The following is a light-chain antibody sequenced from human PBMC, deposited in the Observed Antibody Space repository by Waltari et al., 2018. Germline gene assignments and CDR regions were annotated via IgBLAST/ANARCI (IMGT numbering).Light chain of an antibody. V-gene: IGLV10-54*01. CDR2: RNN. CDR1: SNNVGNQG. J-gene: IGLJ3*02. CDR3: SAWDSNLSAWV. Sequence: QAGLTQPPSVSKALRQTATPTCTGNSNNVGNQGAAWLQQHQGHPPKLLSYRNNNRASWRSEKLSATRSGNTASLTITELQHEDESDYYCSAWDSNLSAWVCGGGTKLTVL.